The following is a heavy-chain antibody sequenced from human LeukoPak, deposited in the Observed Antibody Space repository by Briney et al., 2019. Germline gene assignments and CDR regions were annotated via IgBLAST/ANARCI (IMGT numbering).Heavy chain of an antibody. V-gene: IGHV3-7*01. Sequence: GGSLRLSCAASGSTFSSYWMSWVRQAPGKGLEWVANIKQDGSEKYYVDSVKGRFTISKDNAKKSLFLQMNSLSAEDTAVYYCASAPRNAYGLGGYYFDYWGQGTLVTVSS. CDR1: GSTFSSYW. CDR3: ASAPRNAYGLGGYYFDY. D-gene: IGHD4-17*01. CDR2: IKQDGSEK. J-gene: IGHJ4*02.